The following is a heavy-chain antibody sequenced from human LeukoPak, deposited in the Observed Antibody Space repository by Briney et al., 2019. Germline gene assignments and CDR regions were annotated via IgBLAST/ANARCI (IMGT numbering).Heavy chain of an antibody. CDR3: ARVLYGSGSYINWFDP. V-gene: IGHV4-59*01. CDR2: IYYSGNT. J-gene: IGHJ5*02. Sequence: PSETPSLTCTVSSGSISSNYGSWIRQPPGKGPEWIGYIYYSGNTKYNPSLKSRVTISVDTSKNHFSLKLSSVTAADTAVYYCARVLYGSGSYINWFDPWGQGGLVTVSS. CDR1: SGSISSNY. D-gene: IGHD3-10*01.